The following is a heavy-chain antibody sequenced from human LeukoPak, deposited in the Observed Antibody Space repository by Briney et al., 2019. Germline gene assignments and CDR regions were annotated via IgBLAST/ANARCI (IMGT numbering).Heavy chain of an antibody. V-gene: IGHV4-34*12. J-gene: IGHJ5*02. D-gene: IGHD3-9*01. CDR3: ARHPASYDILTGYKGDWFDP. Sequence: SETLSLTCAVYGGSLSDYFWSWIRQPPGKGLEWIGEIIQSGSTNYNPSLKNRVTISVDTSKEQFSLELRSVTAADTAVYYCARHPASYDILTGYKGDWFDPWGQGTLVTVSS. CDR1: GGSLSDYF. CDR2: IIQSGST.